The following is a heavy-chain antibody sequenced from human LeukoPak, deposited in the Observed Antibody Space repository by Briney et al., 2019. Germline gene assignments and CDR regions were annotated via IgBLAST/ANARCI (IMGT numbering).Heavy chain of an antibody. V-gene: IGHV3-30*18. D-gene: IGHD4-23*01. CDR1: GFTFSSYA. CDR2: ISYDGSNK. Sequence: GGSLRLSCAASGFTFSSYAMHWVRQAPGKGLEWVAVISYDGSNKYYADSVKGRFTISRDNSKNTLYLQMNSLRAEDTAVYYCAKKLNYWGQGTLVTVSS. CDR3: AKKLNY. J-gene: IGHJ4*02.